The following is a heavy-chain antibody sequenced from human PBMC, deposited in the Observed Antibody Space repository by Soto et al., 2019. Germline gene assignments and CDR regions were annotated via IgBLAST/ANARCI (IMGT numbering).Heavy chain of an antibody. Sequence: GESLKISCKGSGYSFTSYWIGWVRQMPGKGLEWMGIIYPGDSDTRYSPSFQGQVTISADKSFSTAYLQWSSLKASDTAMYYCARHRGPVAAAGTVDRFDPWGQGTLVTVSS. CDR2: IYPGDSDT. D-gene: IGHD6-13*01. V-gene: IGHV5-51*01. CDR1: GYSFTSYW. CDR3: ARHRGPVAAAGTVDRFDP. J-gene: IGHJ5*02.